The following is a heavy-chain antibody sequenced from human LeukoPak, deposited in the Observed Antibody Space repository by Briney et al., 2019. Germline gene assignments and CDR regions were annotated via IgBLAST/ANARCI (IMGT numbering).Heavy chain of an antibody. V-gene: IGHV3-11*04. D-gene: IGHD2-2*01. J-gene: IGHJ6*02. CDR1: GFTFTDYA. CDR3: ARGVVPTGYGMDV. Sequence: GGSLRLSCVASGFTFTDYAMSWVRQAPGKGLEWVSYISSSGSTIYYADSVKGRFTISRDNAKNSLYLQMNSLRAEDTAVYYCARGVVPTGYGMDVWGQGTTVTVSS. CDR2: ISSSGSTI.